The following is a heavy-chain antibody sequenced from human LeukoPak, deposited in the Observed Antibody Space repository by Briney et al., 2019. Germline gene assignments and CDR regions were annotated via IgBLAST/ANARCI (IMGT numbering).Heavy chain of an antibody. CDR3: ARGVVLMHYATFDS. CDR2: IIHSGRT. Sequence: SETLSLTCAVYGGSFSGYYWTWIRQSPGKGLEWIAEIIHSGRTNYNPSLESRVTISVDTPKKQFSLKLNSVTAADTAVYHCARGVVLMHYATFDSWGQGTLVTVSS. CDR1: GGSFSGYY. D-gene: IGHD2-8*01. J-gene: IGHJ4*02. V-gene: IGHV4-34*12.